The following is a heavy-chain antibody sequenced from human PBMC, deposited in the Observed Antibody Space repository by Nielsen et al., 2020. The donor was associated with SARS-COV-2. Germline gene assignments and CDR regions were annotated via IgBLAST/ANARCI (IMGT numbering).Heavy chain of an antibody. D-gene: IGHD3-10*01. J-gene: IGHJ3*02. Sequence: VRQAPGKGLEWVAVISYDGSNKYYADSVKGRFTISRDNSKNTLYLQMNSLRAEGTAVYYCARQYYYGSGSYYSGNAFDIWGQGTMVTVSS. CDR3: ARQYYYGSGSYYSGNAFDI. V-gene: IGHV3-30*03. CDR2: ISYDGSNK.